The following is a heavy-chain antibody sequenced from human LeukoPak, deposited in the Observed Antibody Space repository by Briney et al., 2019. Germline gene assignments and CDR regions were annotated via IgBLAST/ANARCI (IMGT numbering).Heavy chain of an antibody. D-gene: IGHD6-6*01. CDR2: ISGSGGST. CDR1: GFTFSSYA. Sequence: GGSLRLSCAASGFTFSSYAMSWVRQAPGKGLEWVSAISGSGGSTYYADSVKGRFTISRDNSKNTLYLQMNSLRAEDTAVYYRAKDSTPTEYSSSPADYWGQGTLVTVSS. CDR3: AKDSTPTEYSSSPADY. J-gene: IGHJ4*02. V-gene: IGHV3-23*01.